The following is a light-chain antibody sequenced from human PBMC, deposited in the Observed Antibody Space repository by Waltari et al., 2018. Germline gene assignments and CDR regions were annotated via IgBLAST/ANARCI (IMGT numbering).Light chain of an antibody. CDR3: QKYNSVPRT. CDR2: EAS. CDR1: QGFSVY. J-gene: IGKJ1*01. V-gene: IGKV1-27*01. Sequence: DIQMTQSSSSLSAYVGDRVAITCRASQGFSVYLAWYQQKPGKAPKLLIFEASTLQPGVPSRFSGSGSGTDFTLTISSLQPEDVATYYCQKYNSVPRTFGQGTKVEIK.